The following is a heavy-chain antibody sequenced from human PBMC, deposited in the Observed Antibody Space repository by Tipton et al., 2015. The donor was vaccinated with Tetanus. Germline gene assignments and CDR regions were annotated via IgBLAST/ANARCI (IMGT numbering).Heavy chain of an antibody. CDR3: AKDLSHGVSSTSCYDACYYYYGMDV. CDR1: GFTFSSYA. Sequence: GSLRLSCAASGFTFSSYAMSWVRQAPGKGLEWVSAISGSGGSTYYADSVKGRFTISRDNSKNTLYLQMNSLRAEDTAVYYCAKDLSHGVSSTSCYDACYYYYGMDVWGQGTTVTVSS. D-gene: IGHD2-2*01. CDR2: ISGSGGST. V-gene: IGHV3-23*01. J-gene: IGHJ6*02.